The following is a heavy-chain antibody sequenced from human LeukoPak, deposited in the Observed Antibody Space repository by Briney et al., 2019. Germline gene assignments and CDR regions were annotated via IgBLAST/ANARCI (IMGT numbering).Heavy chain of an antibody. Sequence: GASVSLSCKASGYTFTGYYMHWRRQAPGQGLEWMGWINPNSGGTNYAQKFQSRLTMTWDTTTSTTYMVLSRLRSDDTAVYYCARDSPSTVVVPAAMGEDYYYYYGMDVWGQGTTVTVSS. CDR1: GYTFTGYY. D-gene: IGHD2-2*01. V-gene: IGHV1-2*02. J-gene: IGHJ6*02. CDR3: ARDSPSTVVVPAAMGEDYYYYYGMDV. CDR2: INPNSGGT.